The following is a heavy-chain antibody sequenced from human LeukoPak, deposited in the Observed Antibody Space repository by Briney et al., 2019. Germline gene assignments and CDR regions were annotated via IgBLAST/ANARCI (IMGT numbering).Heavy chain of an antibody. CDR1: GFTFSSYA. V-gene: IGHV3-23*01. J-gene: IGHJ5*02. D-gene: IGHD3-22*01. CDR2: ISGSGGST. CDR3: AKDFYYDSSGYSIS. Sequence: SGGPLRLSCAASGFTFSSYAMSWVRQAPGKGLEWVSAISGSGGSTYYADSVKGRFTISRDNSKNTLYLQMNSLRAEDTAVYYCAKDFYYDSSGYSISWGQGTLVTVSS.